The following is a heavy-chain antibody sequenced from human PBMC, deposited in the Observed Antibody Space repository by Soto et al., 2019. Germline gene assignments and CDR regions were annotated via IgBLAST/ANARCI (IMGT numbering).Heavy chain of an antibody. CDR3: ARDLVAAAGTLGYYYYYMDV. CDR1: GYTFTSYA. J-gene: IGHJ6*03. D-gene: IGHD6-13*01. V-gene: IGHV1-3*01. Sequence: QVQLVQSGAEVKKPGASVKVSCKASGYTFTSYAMHWVRQAPGQRLEWMGWINAGNGNTKYSQKFQGRVTITRDTSASTAYMELSSLRSEDTAVYYCARDLVAAAGTLGYYYYYMDVWGKGTTVTVSS. CDR2: INAGNGNT.